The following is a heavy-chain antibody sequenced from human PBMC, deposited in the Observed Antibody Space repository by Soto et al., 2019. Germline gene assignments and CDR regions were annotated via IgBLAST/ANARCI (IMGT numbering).Heavy chain of an antibody. V-gene: IGHV1-69*01. CDR3: ARDQEHPSGQYYYGMDV. J-gene: IGHJ6*02. CDR1: GGTFSSYA. CDR2: LIPIFGTA. Sequence: QVQLVQSGAEVTKPGSSVKVSCKASGGTFSSYAISWVRQAPGQGLEWMGGLIPIFGTANYAQNVQCRVTLTADESTSTAYRELSSLRSEDTAVYYCARDQEHPSGQYYYGMDVWCQGTTVTVSS. D-gene: IGHD1-1*01.